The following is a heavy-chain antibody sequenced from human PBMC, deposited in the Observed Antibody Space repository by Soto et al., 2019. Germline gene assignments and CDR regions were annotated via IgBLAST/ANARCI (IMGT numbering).Heavy chain of an antibody. D-gene: IGHD7-27*01. CDR3: ARDKESERGIIYYYYGMDV. Sequence: QVQLVESGGGVVQPGRSLRLSCAASGFTFSSYAMHWVRQAPGKGLEWVAVISYDGSNKYYADSVKGRFTISRDNSKNTLYLQMNSLRAEDTAVYYCARDKESERGIIYYYYGMDVWGQGTTVTVSS. V-gene: IGHV3-30-3*01. CDR1: GFTFSSYA. J-gene: IGHJ6*02. CDR2: ISYDGSNK.